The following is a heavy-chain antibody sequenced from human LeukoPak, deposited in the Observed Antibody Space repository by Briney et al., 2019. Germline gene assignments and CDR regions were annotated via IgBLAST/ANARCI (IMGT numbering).Heavy chain of an antibody. CDR3: TQWADVAPMDV. V-gene: IGHV3-73*01. Sequence: PGGSLKLSCAASGFNFSGSAVPWVRQASGKGLEWVGRIRSKANSYGTAYSESVKGRFSISRDDSKNTSYLQMNSLKSEDTAVYFCTQWADVAPMDVWGQGTTVIVSS. CDR2: IRSKANSYGT. D-gene: IGHD2-8*01. J-gene: IGHJ6*02. CDR1: GFNFSGSA.